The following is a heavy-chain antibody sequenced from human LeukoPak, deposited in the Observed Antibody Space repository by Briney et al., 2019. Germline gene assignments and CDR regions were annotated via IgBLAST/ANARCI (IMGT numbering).Heavy chain of an antibody. D-gene: IGHD6-19*01. CDR1: GFTFSSYG. V-gene: IGHV3-33*01. J-gene: IGHJ4*02. CDR3: ARDGSRSIVVAVDYFDY. CDR2: IWYDGSNK. Sequence: QSGGSLRLSCAASGFTFSSYGMHWVRQAPGKGLEWVAVIWYDGSNKYYADSVKGRFTISRDNSKNTLYLQMNSLRAEDTAVYYCARDGSRSIVVAVDYFDYWGQGTLVTVSS.